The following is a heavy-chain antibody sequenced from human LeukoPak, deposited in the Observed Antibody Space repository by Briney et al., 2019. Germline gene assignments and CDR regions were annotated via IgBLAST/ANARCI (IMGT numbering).Heavy chain of an antibody. V-gene: IGHV1-18*01. CDR2: ISAYNGNT. CDR1: GYTFTSYG. CDR3: AREVSQWGWIYYYGMDV. Sequence: ASVKVSCKASGYTFTSYGISWVRQAPGQGLEWMGWISAYNGNTNYAQKLQGRVTMTTDTSTSTAYMGLRSLRSDDTAVYYCAREVSQWGWIYYYGMDVWGQGTTVTVSS. J-gene: IGHJ6*02. D-gene: IGHD1-26*01.